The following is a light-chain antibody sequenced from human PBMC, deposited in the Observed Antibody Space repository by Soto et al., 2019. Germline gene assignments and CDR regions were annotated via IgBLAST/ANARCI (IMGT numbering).Light chain of an antibody. CDR2: YAS. J-gene: IGKJ4*01. CDR3: QQRSTLPLFT. Sequence: VLTQSPATLFLSPGERATLSCRASQTVSRYLAWYQQKPGQAPRPLIYYASNRATGIPARFSGSGSGTDYPLTISSLEPEDFAVYYCQQRSTLPLFTFGVGTKVEI. V-gene: IGKV3-11*01. CDR1: QTVSRY.